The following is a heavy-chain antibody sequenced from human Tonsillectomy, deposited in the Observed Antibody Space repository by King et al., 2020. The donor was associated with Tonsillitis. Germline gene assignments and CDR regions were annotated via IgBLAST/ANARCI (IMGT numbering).Heavy chain of an antibody. CDR2: INPNSGGT. D-gene: IGHD6-13*01. V-gene: IGHV1-2*02. Sequence: VQLVESGAEVKKPGTSVKVSCKASGYTFTGYYMHWVRQAPGQGLEWMGWINPNSGGTNYAQKFQGRVTMPRETSISTAYMELSRLRSDDTAVYYCARGIAAAGRTSTGIAAYWGQGTLVTVSS. J-gene: IGHJ4*02. CDR1: GYTFTGYY. CDR3: ARGIAAAGRTSTGIAAY.